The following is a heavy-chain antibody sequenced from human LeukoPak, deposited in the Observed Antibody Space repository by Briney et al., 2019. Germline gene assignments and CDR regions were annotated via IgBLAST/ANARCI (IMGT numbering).Heavy chain of an antibody. CDR2: ISTSNGNT. CDR1: GYTFSSYA. CDR3: ARWGNSNWWEHLGDY. Sequence: ASVKVSCKASGYTFSSYAINWVRQAPGQGLEWMGWISTSNGNTNYAQKLHDRLTMTTDTSTNTAYMELRSLRSDDTAIYYCARWGNSNWWEHLGDYWGQGTLVIVSS. D-gene: IGHD6-13*01. J-gene: IGHJ4*02. V-gene: IGHV1-18*01.